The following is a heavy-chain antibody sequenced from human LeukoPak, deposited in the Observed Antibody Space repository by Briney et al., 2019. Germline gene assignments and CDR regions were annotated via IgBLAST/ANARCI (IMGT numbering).Heavy chain of an antibody. CDR1: GGTFSSYA. Sequence: SVKVSCKASGGTFSSYAISWVRQAPGQGLEWVGGIIPIFGAANYAQKFQGRVTITADESTSTAYMELSSLRSDDTAVYYCARATGKYGDYTGLGVYWGQGTLVTVSS. CDR2: IIPIFGAA. CDR3: ARATGKYGDYTGLGVY. J-gene: IGHJ4*02. D-gene: IGHD4-17*01. V-gene: IGHV1-69*01.